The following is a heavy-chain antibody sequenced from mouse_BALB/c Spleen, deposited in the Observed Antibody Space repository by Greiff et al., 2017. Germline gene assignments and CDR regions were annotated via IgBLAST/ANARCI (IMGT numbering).Heavy chain of an antibody. D-gene: IGHD1-1*01. CDR2: IWGGGST. J-gene: IGHJ4*01. CDR3: ARNWRYGSSYDYAMDY. CDR1: GFSLSRYS. V-gene: IGHV2-6-4*01. Sequence: VHLVESGPGLVAPSQSLSITCTVSGFSLSRYSVHWVRQPPGKGLEWLGMIWGGGSTDYNSALKSRLSISKDNSKSQVFLKMNSLQTDDTAMYYCARNWRYGSSYDYAMDYWGQGTSVTVSS.